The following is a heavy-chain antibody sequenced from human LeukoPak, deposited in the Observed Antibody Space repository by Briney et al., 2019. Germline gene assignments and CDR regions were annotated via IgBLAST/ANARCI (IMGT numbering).Heavy chain of an antibody. CDR2: IYYSGST. Sequence: SETLSLTCTVSGGSISSSSYYWGWIRQPPGKGLEWIGSIYYSGSTYYNPSLKSRVTISVDTSKNQFSLKLGSVTAADTAVYYCARRGDYGRDFDYWGQGTLVTVSS. V-gene: IGHV4-39*01. D-gene: IGHD4-17*01. CDR1: GGSISSSSYY. J-gene: IGHJ4*02. CDR3: ARRGDYGRDFDY.